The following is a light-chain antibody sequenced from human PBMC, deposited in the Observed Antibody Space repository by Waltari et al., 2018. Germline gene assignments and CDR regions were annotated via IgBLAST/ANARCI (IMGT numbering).Light chain of an antibody. CDR1: QSLLYHSNDKNY. CDR3: QQYYSRRT. V-gene: IGKV4-1*01. J-gene: IGKJ1*01. CDR2: WSS. Sequence: DIVMTQSPDSLAVSLGERATFNCKSSQSLLYHSNDKNYLHGYQQKPGQPPKLLIYWSSTRHSGVPDRFSGSGSATDFTLTISSLQAEDVAFYYCQQYYSRRTFGQGTKVEIK.